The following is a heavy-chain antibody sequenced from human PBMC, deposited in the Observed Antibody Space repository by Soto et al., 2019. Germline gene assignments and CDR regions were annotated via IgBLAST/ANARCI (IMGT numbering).Heavy chain of an antibody. V-gene: IGHV3-30-3*01. CDR2: ISYGGSNK. J-gene: IGHJ4*02. CDR1: GFTFSTYA. D-gene: IGHD1-26*01. Sequence: GGSLRLSCVASGFTFSTYAMHWVRQAPGKGLEWVAVISYGGSNKYYADSVKGRFTISRDNSKNTLYLQMDSLGAEDAAVYYCARGGEWELTRFGPSDYWGQGIPVTVSS. CDR3: ARGGEWELTRFGPSDY.